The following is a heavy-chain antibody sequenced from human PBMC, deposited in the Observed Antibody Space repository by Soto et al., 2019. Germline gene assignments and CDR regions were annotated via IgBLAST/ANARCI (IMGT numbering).Heavy chain of an antibody. CDR3: ARDGPCYSGFGV. J-gene: IGHJ6*01. Sequence: SETLSLTCTVSGDSISNSDYYWNWIRQSPGKGLEWIASIDYSGSTYYNPSLKSRVVISADTPKNLFSLKLRSVTAAHTALYFCARDGPCYSGFGVWG. V-gene: IGHV4-30-4*01. CDR2: IDYSGST. CDR1: GDSISNSDYY. D-gene: IGHD2-21*01.